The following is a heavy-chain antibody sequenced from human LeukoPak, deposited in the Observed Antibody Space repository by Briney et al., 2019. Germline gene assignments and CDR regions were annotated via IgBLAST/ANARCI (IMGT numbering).Heavy chain of an antibody. J-gene: IGHJ4*02. CDR1: GFTVSSNY. V-gene: IGHV3-74*01. CDR2: INSDGSST. Sequence: PGGSLRLSCAASGFTVSSNYMSWVRQAPGKGLEWVSRINSDGSSTNYADSVKGRFTISRDNAKNTLYLQVNSLRAEDTAVYYCARGGSITSRGFDYWGQGTLVTVSS. CDR3: ARGGSITSRGFDY. D-gene: IGHD6-6*01.